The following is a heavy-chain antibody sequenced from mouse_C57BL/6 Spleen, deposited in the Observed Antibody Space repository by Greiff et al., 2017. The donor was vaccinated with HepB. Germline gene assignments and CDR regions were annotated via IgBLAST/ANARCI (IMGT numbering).Heavy chain of an antibody. CDR3: TTPQLGPFAY. CDR2: IDPEKGDT. J-gene: IGHJ3*01. Sequence: VQLQQSGAELVRPGASVKLSCTASGFNIKDDYMHWVKQRPEQGLEWIGWIDPEKGDTEYASKFQGKATITADTSSNTAYLQLSSLTSEDTAVYYCTTPQLGPFAYWGQGTLVTVSA. CDR1: GFNIKDDY. D-gene: IGHD4-1*02. V-gene: IGHV14-4*01.